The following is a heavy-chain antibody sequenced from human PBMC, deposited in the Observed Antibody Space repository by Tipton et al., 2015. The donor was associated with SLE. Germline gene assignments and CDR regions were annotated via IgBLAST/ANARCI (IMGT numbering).Heavy chain of an antibody. J-gene: IGHJ4*02. V-gene: IGHV4-59*01. Sequence: TLSLTCTASGGSISSYYWSWIRQPPGKGLEWIGYIYYSGSTNYNPSLKSRVTISVDTSKNQFSLKLSSVTAADTAVYYCARAPQGIFDYWGQGTLVTVSS. D-gene: IGHD2-15*01. CDR3: ARAPQGIFDY. CDR1: GGSISSYY. CDR2: IYYSGST.